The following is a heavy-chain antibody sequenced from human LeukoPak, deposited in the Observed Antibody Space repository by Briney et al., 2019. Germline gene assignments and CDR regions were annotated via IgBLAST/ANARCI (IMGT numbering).Heavy chain of an antibody. V-gene: IGHV4-38-2*02. J-gene: IGHJ4*02. CDR2: IYHSGST. CDR3: ARDPLGATIDY. D-gene: IGHD1-26*01. CDR1: GYFISSGYY. Sequence: SETLSLTCTVSGYFISSGYYWGWIRQPPGKGLEWIGSIYHSGSTYYNPSLKSRVTISVDTSKNQFSLKLSSVTAADTAVYYCARDPLGATIDYWGQGTLVTVSS.